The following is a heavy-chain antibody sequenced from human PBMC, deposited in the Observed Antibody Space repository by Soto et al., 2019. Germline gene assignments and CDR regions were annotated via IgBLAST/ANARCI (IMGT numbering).Heavy chain of an antibody. CDR2: ISWNSGSI. Sequence: GGSLRLSCAASGFTFDDYAMHWVRQAPGKGLEWVSGISWNSGSIGYADSVKGRFTISRDNAKNSLYLQMNSLRAEDTALYYCAKDVYGVRGASATLNWGQGTLVTVSS. CDR3: AKDVYGVRGASATLN. V-gene: IGHV3-9*01. CDR1: GFTFDDYA. D-gene: IGHD3-10*01. J-gene: IGHJ4*02.